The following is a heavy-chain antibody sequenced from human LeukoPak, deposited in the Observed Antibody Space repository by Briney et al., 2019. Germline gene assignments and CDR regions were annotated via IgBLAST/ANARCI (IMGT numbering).Heavy chain of an antibody. D-gene: IGHD5-24*01. CDR1: GFTFSSYA. Sequence: GGSLRLSCAASGFTFSSYAMHWVRQAPGKGLEWVAVISYDGSNKYYADSVKGRFTISRDNSKNTLYLQMNSLRAEDTAVYYCARVYEGSRDGYPKFYFDYWGQGTLVTVSS. J-gene: IGHJ4*02. V-gene: IGHV3-30*04. CDR3: ARVYEGSRDGYPKFYFDY. CDR2: ISYDGSNK.